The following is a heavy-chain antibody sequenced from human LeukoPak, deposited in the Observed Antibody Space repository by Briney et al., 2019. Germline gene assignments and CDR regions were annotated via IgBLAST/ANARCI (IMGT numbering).Heavy chain of an antibody. V-gene: IGHV3-7*01. D-gene: IGHD2-8*01. CDR2: IKQDGSEK. J-gene: IGHJ4*02. CDR3: ARSLFVLMVYAIGY. Sequence: GGSLRLSCAASGFTFSSYWMSWVRQAPGKGLEWVANIKQDGSEKYYVDSVKGRFTISRDNAKNSLYLQMNSLRAEDTAVYYCARSLFVLMVYAIGYWGQGTLVTVS. CDR1: GFTFSSYW.